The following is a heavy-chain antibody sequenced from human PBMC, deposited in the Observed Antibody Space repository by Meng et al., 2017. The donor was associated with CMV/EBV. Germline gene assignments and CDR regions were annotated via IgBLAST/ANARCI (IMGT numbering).Heavy chain of an antibody. Sequence: LRLSCAISGDSVSSNIAAWNCIRQSPSRGLEWMGRTYYRSRWYDDYAVSVTGRIIITPDTSKNQFSLHLNSVTPEDTAVYYCVRDLRIAVPGIDYYGMDVWGQGTTVTVS. V-gene: IGHV6-1*01. D-gene: IGHD6-13*01. CDR2: TYYRSRWYD. J-gene: IGHJ6*02. CDR3: VRDLRIAVPGIDYYGMDV. CDR1: GDSVSSNIAA.